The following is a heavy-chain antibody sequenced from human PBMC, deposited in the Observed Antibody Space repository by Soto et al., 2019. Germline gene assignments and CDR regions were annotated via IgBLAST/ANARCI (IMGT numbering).Heavy chain of an antibody. CDR3: ARATPWIQPHLYYLYS. CDR2: INPNSGGT. V-gene: IGHV1-2*04. CDR1: GYTFTGYY. J-gene: IGHJ4*02. D-gene: IGHD5-18*01. Sequence: KKSGASVKVSCKASGYTFTGYYMHWVRQAPGQGLEWMGWINPNSGGTNYAQKFQGWVTMTRDTSISTAYMELSRLRSDDTAVYYCARATPWIQPHLYYLYSWSQGAPVTVSS.